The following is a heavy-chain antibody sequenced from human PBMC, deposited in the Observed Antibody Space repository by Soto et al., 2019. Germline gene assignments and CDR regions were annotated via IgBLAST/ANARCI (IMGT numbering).Heavy chain of an antibody. CDR2: ILPTSDTP. V-gene: IGHV1-69*06. J-gene: IGHJ4*02. CDR3: ATENYYDSSGYHY. Sequence: SVKVSCKATGGTFRGYAISWVRQAPGQGLEWLGGILPTSDTPIYAQKFQGRVTMTEDTSTDTAYMELSSLRSEDTAVYYCATENYYDSSGYHYWGQGTLVTVSS. D-gene: IGHD3-22*01. CDR1: GGTFRGYA.